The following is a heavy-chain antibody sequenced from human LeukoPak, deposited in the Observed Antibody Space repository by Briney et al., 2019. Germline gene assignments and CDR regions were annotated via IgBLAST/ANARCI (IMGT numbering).Heavy chain of an antibody. CDR1: GGSFSGYY. D-gene: IGHD3-10*01. CDR2: INHSGST. V-gene: IGHV4-34*01. CDR3: ARHTTYYYGSGSYSGYYYMDV. J-gene: IGHJ6*03. Sequence: SETLSLTCAVYGGSFSGYYWSWIRQPPGKGLEWIGEINHSGSTNYNPSLKSRVTISVDTSKNQFSLKLSSVTAADTAVYYCARHTTYYYGSGSYSGYYYMDVWGKGTTVTVSS.